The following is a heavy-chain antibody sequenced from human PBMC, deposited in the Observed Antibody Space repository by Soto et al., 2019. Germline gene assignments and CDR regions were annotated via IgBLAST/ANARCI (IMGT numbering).Heavy chain of an antibody. CDR2: MNPNTGNT. Sequence: GASVKVSFKTSGFTFSTYDISWLRQASGQGLEWMGWMNPNTGNTGYAQNFQGRVTMTRNTSISTAYMELSSLRSEDTAVYFCARRKERSGPHYFDYWGQGTLVTAPQ. CDR3: ARRKERSGPHYFDY. CDR1: GFTFSTYD. D-gene: IGHD6-25*01. V-gene: IGHV1-8*01. J-gene: IGHJ4*02.